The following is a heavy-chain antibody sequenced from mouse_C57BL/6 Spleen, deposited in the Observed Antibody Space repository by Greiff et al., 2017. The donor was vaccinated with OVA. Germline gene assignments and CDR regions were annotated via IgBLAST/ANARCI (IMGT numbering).Heavy chain of an antibody. CDR2: IYPGSGNT. Sequence: QVQLQQSGPELVKPGASVKISCKASGYNFTNYYIHWVKQRPGQGLEWIGWIYPGSGNTKYNEKFKGKATLTADTSSSTAYMQLSSLTSEYSAVYYCARGGGNYAFDYWGQGTTLTVSS. V-gene: IGHV1-66*01. CDR3: ARGGGNYAFDY. D-gene: IGHD2-1*01. J-gene: IGHJ2*01. CDR1: GYNFTNYY.